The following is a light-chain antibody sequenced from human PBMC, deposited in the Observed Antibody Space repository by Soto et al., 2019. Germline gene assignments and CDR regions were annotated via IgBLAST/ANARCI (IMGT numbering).Light chain of an antibody. CDR3: QQYHSSPVT. CDR1: QTISWW. J-gene: IGKJ4*01. V-gene: IGKV1-5*03. Sequence: DIQMTQSPSTLSASVGDRVTITCRASQTISWWLAWYQQKPGQAPNLLIYKASSLESGVPSRFSGSGSGTELTITISSLQPDDFATYYFQQYHSSPVTFGGGTKVEIK. CDR2: KAS.